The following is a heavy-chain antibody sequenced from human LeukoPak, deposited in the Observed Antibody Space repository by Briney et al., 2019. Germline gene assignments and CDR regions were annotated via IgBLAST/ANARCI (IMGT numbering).Heavy chain of an antibody. D-gene: IGHD3-9*01. V-gene: IGHV3-33*06. CDR2: IWYDGSNK. CDR1: GFTFSSYG. J-gene: IGHJ4*02. CDR3: AKGGVVGTKTGYYRGYFDY. Sequence: GRSLRLSCAASGFTFSSYGMHWVRQAPGKGLEWVAVIWYDGSNKYYADSVKGRFTISRDNSKNTLYLQMNSLRAEDTAVYYCAKGGVVGTKTGYYRGYFDYWGQGTLVTVSS.